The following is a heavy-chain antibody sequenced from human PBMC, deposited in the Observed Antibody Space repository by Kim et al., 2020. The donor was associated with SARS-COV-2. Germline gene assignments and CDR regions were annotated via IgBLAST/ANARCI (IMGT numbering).Heavy chain of an antibody. Sequence: GGSLRLSCLASGFTFSDYWMHWVRQAPGKGLVWVSRINSDGSTTNYADSVKGRFTTSRDNTKNTLYLQMDSLRAEDTAVYYCARGQVGADFWGQGTLVIVSS. D-gene: IGHD3-16*01. CDR2: INSDGSTT. CDR3: ARGQVGADF. V-gene: IGHV3-74*01. CDR1: GFTFSDYW. J-gene: IGHJ4*02.